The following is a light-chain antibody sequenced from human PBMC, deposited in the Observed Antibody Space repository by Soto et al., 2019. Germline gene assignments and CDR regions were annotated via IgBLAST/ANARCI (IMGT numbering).Light chain of an antibody. V-gene: IGKV3-20*01. CDR2: GAS. CDR3: QQYGTSPQT. J-gene: IGKJ1*01. Sequence: EIVLTQSPGTLSLSPGERATLSCRASQSVSSSYLAWYQQKPGQAPRLLIYGASSRATGIPDRFSGSGSGTDFTLTISSLEPEDLAIYYCQQYGTSPQTFGQGTKVDIK. CDR1: QSVSSSY.